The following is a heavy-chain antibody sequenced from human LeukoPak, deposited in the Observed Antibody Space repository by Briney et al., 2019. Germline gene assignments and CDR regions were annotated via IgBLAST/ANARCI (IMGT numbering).Heavy chain of an antibody. CDR2: IYYSGST. Sequence: PSETLSLTCTVSGGSISGSSYYWGWIRQPPGKGLEWIGSIYYSGSTYYNPSLKSRVAISVDTSKNPFSLKLSSVTAADTAVYYCASGQRDDGYLDFWGQGTLVTVSS. D-gene: IGHD6-25*01. CDR3: ASGQRDDGYLDF. CDR1: GGSISGSSYY. J-gene: IGHJ4*02. V-gene: IGHV4-39*01.